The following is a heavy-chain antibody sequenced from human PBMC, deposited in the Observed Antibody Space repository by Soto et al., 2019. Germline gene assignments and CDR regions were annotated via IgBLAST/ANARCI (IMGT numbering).Heavy chain of an antibody. Sequence: VASVKVSCKASGYTFTRSGISWVRQAPGQGLEWLGWINPDNGNTNYAQHLQGRVSLTTDTSTNTAYMDLRSLRSDDTAVYYCARDQGITTFGVYSMYYYGMDVWGQGTTVTVSS. J-gene: IGHJ6*02. V-gene: IGHV1-18*01. CDR3: ARDQGITTFGVYSMYYYGMDV. CDR2: INPDNGNT. CDR1: GYTFTRSG. D-gene: IGHD3-3*01.